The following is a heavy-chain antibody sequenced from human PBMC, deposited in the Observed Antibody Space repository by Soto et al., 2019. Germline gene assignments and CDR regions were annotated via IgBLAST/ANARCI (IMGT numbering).Heavy chain of an antibody. D-gene: IGHD3-3*01. CDR3: ARSSDFWSGFYGMDV. V-gene: IGHV1-8*01. J-gene: IGHJ6*02. CDR2: MNPNSGNT. Sequence: ASVKVSCKASGYTFTSYDINWVRQATGQGLEWMGWMNPNSGNTGYAQKFQGRVTMTRNTSISTAYMELSSLRSEDTAVYYCARSSDFWSGFYGMDVWGQGATVTVSS. CDR1: GYTFTSYD.